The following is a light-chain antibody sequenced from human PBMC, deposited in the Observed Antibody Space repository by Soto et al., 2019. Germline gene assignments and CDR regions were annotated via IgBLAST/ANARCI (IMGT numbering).Light chain of an antibody. CDR3: AAWGDSVNGYV. J-gene: IGLJ1*01. Sequence: QSVLTQPPSASGTPGQRVTISCSGRSSNIGTNTVNWYQQVPGTAPKLLIFRDNQRPSRVPDRFSGSRSGTSASLAISGLQFEDEADYYCAAWGDSVNGYVFGTGTKLTVL. CDR1: SSNIGTNT. V-gene: IGLV1-44*01. CDR2: RDN.